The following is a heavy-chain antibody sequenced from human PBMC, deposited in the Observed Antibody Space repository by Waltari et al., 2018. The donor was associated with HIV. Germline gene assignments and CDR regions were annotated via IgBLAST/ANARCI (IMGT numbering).Heavy chain of an antibody. D-gene: IGHD2-2*01. J-gene: IGHJ4*02. CDR1: GSSFSSYW. CDR3: ARSYCGSTGCHAQADY. CDR2: IYPADSVT. V-gene: IGHV5-51*03. Sequence: VQPVQPGPGGKKPGASPTTSCTGSGSSFSSYWIGWVPPMPGKGLEWMGIIYPADSVTRYSPSFQGQVTTSADKSSSPAYLQWSSLKAADTAMYYCARSYCGSTGCHAQADYWGQGTLVTVSP.